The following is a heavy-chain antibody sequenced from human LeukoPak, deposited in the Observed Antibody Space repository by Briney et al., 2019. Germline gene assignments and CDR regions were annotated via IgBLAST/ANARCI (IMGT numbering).Heavy chain of an antibody. J-gene: IGHJ5*02. D-gene: IGHD5-12*01. CDR2: IRYDGSNK. CDR1: GFTFSSYG. V-gene: IGHV3-30*02. CDR3: AKSGYDFGGWFDP. Sequence: PGGSLRLSCAASGFTFSSYGMHWARQAPGPGLEWVAFIRYDGSNKYYADSVKARFTISRHNSKNTLYLQMNSLRAEDTAVYYCAKSGYDFGGWFDPWGQGTLVTVSS.